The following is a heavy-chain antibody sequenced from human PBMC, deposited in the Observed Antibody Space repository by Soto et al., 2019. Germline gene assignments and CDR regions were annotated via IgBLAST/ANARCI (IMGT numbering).Heavy chain of an antibody. J-gene: IGHJ4*02. Sequence: GGSLRLSCAASGFTFSSYGMHWVRQAPGKGLEWVAVISYDGSNKYYADSVKGRFTISRDNSKNTLYLQMNSLRAEDTAVYYCAKDHSSSCLDYWGQGTLVTVSS. CDR1: GFTFSSYG. D-gene: IGHD6-6*01. CDR3: AKDHSSSCLDY. CDR2: ISYDGSNK. V-gene: IGHV3-30*18.